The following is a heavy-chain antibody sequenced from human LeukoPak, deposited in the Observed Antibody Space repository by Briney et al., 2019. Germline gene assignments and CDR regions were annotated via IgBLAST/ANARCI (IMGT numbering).Heavy chain of an antibody. J-gene: IGHJ4*02. CDR1: GFTFRIYG. CDR3: ARATRNGYDY. CDR2: ISRTSDSI. D-gene: IGHD5-24*01. V-gene: IGHV3-48*01. Sequence: GGSLRLSCVASGFTFRIYGMNWVRQAPGKGPEWVSYISRTSDSILYADSVKGRFTMSRDNAKKSLYLQMNSLRAEDSAVYYSARATRNGYDYWGQGTLVTVSP.